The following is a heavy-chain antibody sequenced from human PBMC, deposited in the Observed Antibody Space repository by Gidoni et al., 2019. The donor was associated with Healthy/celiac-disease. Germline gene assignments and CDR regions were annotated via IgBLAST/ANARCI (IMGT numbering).Heavy chain of an antibody. Sequence: QVQLVQSGAEVKKPGASVKVSCKASGYTFTSYAMHWGRQAPGQRLAWMGGINAGNGNTKDAQKCQGRVTITRDTSASTAYMGGSSLRSEDTAVYYCARGGGGQLWGFDYWGQGTLVTVSS. V-gene: IGHV1-3*01. CDR3: ARGGGGQLWGFDY. J-gene: IGHJ4*02. CDR1: GYTFTSYA. D-gene: IGHD5-18*01. CDR2: INAGNGNT.